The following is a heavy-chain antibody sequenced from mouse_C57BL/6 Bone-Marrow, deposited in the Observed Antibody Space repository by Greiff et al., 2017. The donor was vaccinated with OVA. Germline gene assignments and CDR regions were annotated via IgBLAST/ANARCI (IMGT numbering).Heavy chain of an antibody. CDR2: IDPENGDT. Sequence: VQLQQSGAELVRPGASVKLSCTASGFNIKDDYMHWVKQRPEQGLEWIGWIDPENGDTEYASKFQGKATITADTSSNTAYLRLSSLTSEDTAVYYCTTWGGDYWGQGTTLTVSS. CDR1: GFNIKDDY. CDR3: TTWGGDY. V-gene: IGHV14-4*01. J-gene: IGHJ2*01.